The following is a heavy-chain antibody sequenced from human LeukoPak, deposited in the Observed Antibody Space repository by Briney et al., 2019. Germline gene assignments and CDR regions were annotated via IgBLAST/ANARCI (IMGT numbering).Heavy chain of an antibody. CDR3: AVDTGYCSSTSCYRNWFDR. Sequence: GASVKVSCKASRYTFSSYGISWVRQAPGQGLEWMGWISTYNGNTNYAQRLQGRVTMTTDTSTSTAYMELRSLRSDDTAVYYCAVDTGYCSSTSCYRNWFDRWGQGTLVTVSS. V-gene: IGHV1-18*04. CDR2: ISTYNGNT. CDR1: RYTFSSYG. D-gene: IGHD2-2*01. J-gene: IGHJ5*02.